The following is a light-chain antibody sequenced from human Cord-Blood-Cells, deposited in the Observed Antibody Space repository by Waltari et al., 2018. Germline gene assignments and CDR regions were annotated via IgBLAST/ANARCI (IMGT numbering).Light chain of an antibody. V-gene: IGLV2-11*01. Sequence: QSALTQPRSVSGSPGQSVTISCTGTSSDVGGYNYVSWYQQHPGKAPKLMIYDVSKRPSGVPDRLSGSKSGNTASLTISGLQAEDEADYYCCSYAGSYTWVFGGGTKLTLL. CDR3: CSYAGSYTWV. CDR2: DVS. J-gene: IGLJ3*02. CDR1: SSDVGGYNY.